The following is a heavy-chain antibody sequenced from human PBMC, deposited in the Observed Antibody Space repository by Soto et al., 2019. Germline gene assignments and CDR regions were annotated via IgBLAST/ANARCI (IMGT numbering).Heavy chain of an antibody. V-gene: IGHV3-13*01. Sequence: PGGSLRLSCAASGFTLSGYDIHWVRQAPGKGLEWVSGIGCAGDTDYEDSVKGRFTVSRENSKNTLYLQMSSLRAEDTAVYYCTRVPSSSYHYFDYWGQGTLVTVSS. D-gene: IGHD6-13*01. CDR1: GFTLSGYD. J-gene: IGHJ4*02. CDR2: IGCAGDT. CDR3: TRVPSSSYHYFDY.